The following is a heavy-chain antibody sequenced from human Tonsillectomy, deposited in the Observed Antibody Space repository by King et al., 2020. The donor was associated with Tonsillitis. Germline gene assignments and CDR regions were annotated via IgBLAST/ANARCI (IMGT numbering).Heavy chain of an antibody. CDR3: AKDPSLYYDFWRGYFLDNGMDV. CDR2: IRYDGSNK. V-gene: IGHV3-30*02. J-gene: IGHJ6*02. CDR1: GFTFSIYG. Sequence: VQLVESGGGVVQPGGSLRLSCAASGFTFSIYGTHWVRQAPGKGLEWVAFIRYDGSNKYYADSVKGRFTISRDNSKNTLYLQMNSLRAEDAAVYYCAKDPSLYYDFWRGYFLDNGMDVWGQGTTVTVSS. D-gene: IGHD3-3*01.